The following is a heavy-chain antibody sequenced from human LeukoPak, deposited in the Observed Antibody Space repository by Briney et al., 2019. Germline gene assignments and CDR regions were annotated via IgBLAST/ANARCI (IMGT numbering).Heavy chain of an antibody. CDR3: ARDLGRLWFGEFNY. J-gene: IGHJ4*02. D-gene: IGHD3-10*01. V-gene: IGHV1-2*02. CDR2: INPKSGGT. CDR1: GYTFTGYY. Sequence: GASVKVSCKASGYTFTGYYIHWVRQAPGQGLEWMGWINPKSGGTNYAQKFQGRVTMTRDTSISTAYMELSRLRSDDTAVYFCARDLGRLWFGEFNYWGQGTLVTVSS.